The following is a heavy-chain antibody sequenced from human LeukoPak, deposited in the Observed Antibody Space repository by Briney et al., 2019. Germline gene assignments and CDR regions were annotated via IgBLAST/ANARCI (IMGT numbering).Heavy chain of an antibody. J-gene: IGHJ4*02. CDR3: ARDFPLYDTMVRGVIIDY. V-gene: IGHV1-2*02. CDR2: INPNSGGT. Sequence: ASVKVSCKASGYTFTGYYMHWVRQAPGQGLEWMGWINPNSGGTNYAQKFQGRVTMTRDTSISTAYMELSRLRSDDTAVYYCARDFPLYDTMVRGVIIDYWGQGTLATVSS. D-gene: IGHD3-10*01. CDR1: GYTFTGYY.